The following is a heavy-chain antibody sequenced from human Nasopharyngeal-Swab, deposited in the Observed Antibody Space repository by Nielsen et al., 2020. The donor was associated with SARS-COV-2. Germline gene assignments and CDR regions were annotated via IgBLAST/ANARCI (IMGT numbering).Heavy chain of an antibody. J-gene: IGHJ3*01. V-gene: IGHV3-43*02. CDR3: AKPFWSGYYSGDSFDF. CDR1: GFIFEDYA. D-gene: IGHD3-3*01. Sequence: GESLKISCVASGFIFEDYAMHWVRQAPGKGLEWVSLISGDGDSASYRDSVKGRFTISRENNKNSLYLQMNGLTVEDTALYYCAKPFWSGYYSGDSFDFWGQGTMVTVSS. CDR2: ISGDGDSA.